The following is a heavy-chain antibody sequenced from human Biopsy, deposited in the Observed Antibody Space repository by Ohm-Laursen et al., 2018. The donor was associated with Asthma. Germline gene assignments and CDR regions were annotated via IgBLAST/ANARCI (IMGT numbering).Heavy chain of an antibody. J-gene: IGHJ4*02. CDR2: IHHSGTS. D-gene: IGHD3-22*01. CDR1: GGSTISSSW. Sequence: PSQTLSLTCTVSGGSTISSSWWSWVRQHPGKGLERIGYIHHSGTSYFNPSLKSRVSFSRDTSKNQFSLRLSSVTAADTAMYYCARIPRRSGSYFVDYWGQGTLVTVSS. CDR3: ARIPRRSGSYFVDY. V-gene: IGHV4-31*03.